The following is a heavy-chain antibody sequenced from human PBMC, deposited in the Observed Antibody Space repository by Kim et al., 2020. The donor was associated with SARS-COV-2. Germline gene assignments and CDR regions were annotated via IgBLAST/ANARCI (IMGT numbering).Heavy chain of an antibody. Sequence: SPKFQGRVTITRNTSASKDYMELSSLRSEDTAVYYCARTGVVVITGFDYWGQGTLVTVSS. V-gene: IGHV1-3*01. J-gene: IGHJ4*02. CDR3: ARTGVVVITGFDY. D-gene: IGHD3-22*01.